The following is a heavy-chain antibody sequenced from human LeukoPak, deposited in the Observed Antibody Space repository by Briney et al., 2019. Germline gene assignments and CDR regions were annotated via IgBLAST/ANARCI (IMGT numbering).Heavy chain of an antibody. V-gene: IGHV3-23*01. CDR1: GFTFSKYA. Sequence: GGSLRLSCAASGFTFSKYAMSWVRQAPGKGLEWVSTLSGGGGGTYYADSVKGRFTISRDTSKNTLYLQMNSLRVEDTAVYYCAKVIEMMTTVSPFDCWGQGTLVTVSS. J-gene: IGHJ4*02. CDR3: AKVIEMMTTVSPFDC. CDR2: LSGGGGGT. D-gene: IGHD4-17*01.